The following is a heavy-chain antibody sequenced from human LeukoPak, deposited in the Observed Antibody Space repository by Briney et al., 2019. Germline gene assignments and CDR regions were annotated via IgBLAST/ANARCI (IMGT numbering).Heavy chain of an antibody. D-gene: IGHD5-18*01. V-gene: IGHV4-39*01. CDR3: ARLVAGGYSNGYYFDY. CDR2: IYYTGST. J-gene: IGHJ4*02. Sequence: SETLSLTCTVSGGSICSGNYYWGWIRQPPGKGLEWIGTIYYTGSTYYNPSLKSRVTISVDTSKNQFSLKLSSVTAADTAVYYCARLVAGGYSNGYYFDYWGQGTLVTVSS. CDR1: GGSICSGNYY.